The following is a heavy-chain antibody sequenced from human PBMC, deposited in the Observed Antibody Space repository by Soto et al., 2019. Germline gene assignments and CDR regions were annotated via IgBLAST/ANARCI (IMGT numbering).Heavy chain of an antibody. Sequence: QVQLVQSGGEVKRPGASVKVSCKTSGYTFSNYGITWVRQAPGQPLEWLGWISLYSDGTNYAQKFQGRVPMTTDTSTTTAYMELRSLRSDDTAVYYGARVVPGAEAWFGPWGQGTLVTVSS. CDR3: ARVVPGAEAWFGP. D-gene: IGHD2-2*01. V-gene: IGHV1-18*01. CDR1: GYTFSNYG. CDR2: ISLYSDGT. J-gene: IGHJ5*02.